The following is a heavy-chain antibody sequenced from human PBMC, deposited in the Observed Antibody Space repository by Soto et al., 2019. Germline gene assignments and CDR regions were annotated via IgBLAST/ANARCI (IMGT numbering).Heavy chain of an antibody. J-gene: IGHJ6*02. CDR2: IVVGSGNT. D-gene: IGHD3-3*01. Sequence: GASVKVSCKASGFTFTSSAVQWGRQARGQRLEWIGWIVVGSGNTNYAQKFQERVTITRDMSTSTAYMELSSLRSEDTAVYYCAAALVGFLEWTPRYYYGMDVWGQGTTVTVSS. V-gene: IGHV1-58*01. CDR3: AAALVGFLEWTPRYYYGMDV. CDR1: GFTFTSSA.